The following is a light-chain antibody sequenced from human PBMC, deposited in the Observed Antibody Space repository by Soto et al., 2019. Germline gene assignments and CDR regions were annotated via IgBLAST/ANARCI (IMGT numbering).Light chain of an antibody. J-gene: IGKJ1*01. CDR1: QSISIY. Sequence: EIVLTQSPATLSLSPGERATLSCRASQSISIYLAWYQQKPGQAPRLLIYGASSRATGIPDRFSGSGSGTDFTLTISRLEAEDFAVYYCQQYGSSPEWTFGQGTKVDIK. V-gene: IGKV3-20*01. CDR3: QQYGSSPEWT. CDR2: GAS.